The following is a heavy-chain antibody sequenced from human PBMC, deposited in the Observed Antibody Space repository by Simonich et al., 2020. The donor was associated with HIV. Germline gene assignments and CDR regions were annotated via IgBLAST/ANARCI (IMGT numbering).Heavy chain of an antibody. J-gene: IGHJ4*02. V-gene: IGHV2-5*02. CDR1: GFSLSTREVG. Sequence: QITLKESGPTLVKPTQTLTLTCTFSGFSLSTREVGVGWIRQPPGKALEWLALIYWDDNKRYSPSLKSRRTITEDTSKNQVVLTMTHMDPVDTATYYCAHLAGAGIGGFDFWGQGTLVTVSS. CDR2: IYWDDNK. D-gene: IGHD6-19*01. CDR3: AHLAGAGIGGFDF.